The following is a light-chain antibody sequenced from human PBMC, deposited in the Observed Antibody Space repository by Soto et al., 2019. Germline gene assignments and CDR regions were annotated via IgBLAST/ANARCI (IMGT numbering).Light chain of an antibody. Sequence: DIQLTQSPSFLSASVGDGVTITCRASQGIRSYLAWYQQRPGKAPELLIYGASTLRTGVASRFSGSGSGTEFTLTISSLQPEDFATYFCQQLNIFPPLFTFGPGTKVDIK. CDR3: QQLNIFPPLFT. CDR2: GAS. J-gene: IGKJ3*01. CDR1: QGIRSY. V-gene: IGKV1-9*01.